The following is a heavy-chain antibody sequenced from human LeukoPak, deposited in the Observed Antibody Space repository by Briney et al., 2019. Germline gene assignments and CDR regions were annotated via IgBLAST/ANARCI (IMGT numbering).Heavy chain of an antibody. V-gene: IGHV4-39*01. J-gene: IGHJ5*02. Sequence: PSETLSLTCTVSGGSIISSSYYWGWIRQPPGKGLEWIGSIYYSGSTYYNPSLKSRVTISVDTSKNQFSLKLSSVTAADTAVYYCARLLYDGDYLWGQGTLVTVSS. CDR3: ARLLYDGDYL. CDR2: IYYSGST. D-gene: IGHD4-17*01. CDR1: GGSIISSSYY.